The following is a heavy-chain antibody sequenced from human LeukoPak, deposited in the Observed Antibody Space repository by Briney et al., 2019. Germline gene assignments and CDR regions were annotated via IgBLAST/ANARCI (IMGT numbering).Heavy chain of an antibody. J-gene: IGHJ4*02. V-gene: IGHV5-51*01. Sequence: GESLKISCKGSGYGFTSYWIGWERQMPGKGLEWMGIIYPGDSDTRYSLSFQGQVTISADKSISTAYLQWSSLKASDTAMYYCARLTTMIVVVPGDFDYWGQGTLVTVSS. D-gene: IGHD3-22*01. CDR1: GYGFTSYW. CDR2: IYPGDSDT. CDR3: ARLTTMIVVVPGDFDY.